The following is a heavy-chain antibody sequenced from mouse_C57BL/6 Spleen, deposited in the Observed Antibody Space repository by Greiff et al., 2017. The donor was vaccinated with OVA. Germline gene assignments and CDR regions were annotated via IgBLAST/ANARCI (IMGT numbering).Heavy chain of an antibody. Sequence: QVQLQQSGAELVRPGASVTLSCKASGYTFTDYEMHWVKQTPVHGLEWIGAIDPETGGTAYNQKFKGKAILTADKSSSTAYMELRSLTSEDSAVYCCTRTRNYFDYWGQGTTLTVSS. V-gene: IGHV1-15*01. CDR2: IDPETGGT. CDR3: TRTRNYFDY. J-gene: IGHJ2*01. CDR1: GYTFTDYE.